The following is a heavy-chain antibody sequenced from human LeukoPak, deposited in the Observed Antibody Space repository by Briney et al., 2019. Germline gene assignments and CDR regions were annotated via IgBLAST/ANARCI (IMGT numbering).Heavy chain of an antibody. CDR1: GFTSSNYW. J-gene: IGHJ4*02. Sequence: GGSLRLSCAASGFTSSNYWMSWVRQPPGKGLELVANIKEDGSEEYYVDSVKGRFIISRDSAKRSLYLQMNSLRAEDTALYYCARAAGGYFDYWGQGTLVTVSS. V-gene: IGHV3-7*01. CDR2: IKEDGSEE. CDR3: ARAAGGYFDY. D-gene: IGHD2-8*02.